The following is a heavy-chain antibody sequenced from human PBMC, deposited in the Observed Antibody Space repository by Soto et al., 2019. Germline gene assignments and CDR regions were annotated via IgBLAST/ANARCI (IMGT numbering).Heavy chain of an antibody. Sequence: GGSLRLSCAASGFTFSSYAMHWVRQAPGKGLEWVAVISYDGSNKYYADSVKGRFTIFRDNSKNTLYLQMNSLRAEDTAVYYCARGGCSGGSYYYYYYYGMDVWGQGTTVTVSS. J-gene: IGHJ6*02. D-gene: IGHD2-15*01. CDR1: GFTFSSYA. CDR3: ARGGCSGGSYYYYYYYGMDV. CDR2: ISYDGSNK. V-gene: IGHV3-30-3*01.